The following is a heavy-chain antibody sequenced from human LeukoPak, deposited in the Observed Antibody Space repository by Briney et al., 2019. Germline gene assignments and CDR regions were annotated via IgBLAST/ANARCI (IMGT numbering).Heavy chain of an antibody. CDR3: ARFKYCSSTSCPETLDY. V-gene: IGHV3-30*02. CDR2: IRYDGSNK. D-gene: IGHD2-2*01. CDR1: GFTFSSYG. J-gene: IGHJ4*02. Sequence: GGSLRLSCAASGFTFSSYGMHWVRQAPGRGLEWVAFIRYDGSNKYYADSVKGRFTISRDNSKNTLYLQMNSLRAEDTAVYYCARFKYCSSTSCPETLDYWGQGTLVTVSS.